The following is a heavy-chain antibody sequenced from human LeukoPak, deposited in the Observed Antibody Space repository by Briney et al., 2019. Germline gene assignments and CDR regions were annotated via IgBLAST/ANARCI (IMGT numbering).Heavy chain of an antibody. D-gene: IGHD4-17*01. CDR3: ARSATVTTGYFDY. J-gene: IGHJ4*02. CDR2: IFSNGNT. Sequence: PSETLSLTCSVSGGSISSSGHYWAGFARSQERGLDWIGSIFSNGNTYYNPSVKSRITISVDTSNNQFSLQLTSVTAAETAAYYCARSATVTTGYFDYWGQGALVTVSS. CDR1: GGSISSSGHY. V-gene: IGHV4-39*07.